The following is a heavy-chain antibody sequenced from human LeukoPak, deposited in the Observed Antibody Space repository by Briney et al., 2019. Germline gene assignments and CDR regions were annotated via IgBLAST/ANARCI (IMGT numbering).Heavy chain of an antibody. CDR2: IYPGDSDT. CDR3: ARHEGYCSSTSCYASFDY. V-gene: IGHV5-51*01. J-gene: IGHJ4*02. CDR1: GYSFTSYW. D-gene: IGHD2-2*01. Sequence: GESLKISCKGSGYSFTSYWIGWVRQMPGKGLEWMGIIYPGDSDTRYSPSFQGQVTISADKSLSIAYLQWSSLKASDTAMYYCARHEGYCSSTSCYASFDYWGQGTLVTVSS.